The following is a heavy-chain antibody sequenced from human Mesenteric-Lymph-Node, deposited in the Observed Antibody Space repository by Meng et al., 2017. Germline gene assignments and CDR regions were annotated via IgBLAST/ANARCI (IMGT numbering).Heavy chain of an antibody. CDR3: AKGEGRWSPGYFDS. CDR1: GFTFSSYA. D-gene: IGHD2-8*01. Sequence: GESLKISCAASGFTFSSYAMSWVRQAPGKGLEWVSAISGSGGSTYYADSVKGRFIISRDNSKNTVSLQMNSLRVEDTAVYFCAKGEGRWSPGYFDSWGRGTLVTVSS. CDR2: ISGSGGST. J-gene: IGHJ4*02. V-gene: IGHV3-23*01.